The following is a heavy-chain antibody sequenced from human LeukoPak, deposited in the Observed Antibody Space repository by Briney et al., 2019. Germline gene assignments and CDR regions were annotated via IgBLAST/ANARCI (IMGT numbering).Heavy chain of an antibody. CDR1: GYTFTSYD. Sequence: ASVKVSCKASGYTFTSYDINWVRQATGQGLEWMGWMNPKSGNTGYAQKFQGRVTMTRNTSISTAYMELSSLRSEDTAVYYCARGWYYDILTGYYDHNWLDPWGQGTLVTVSS. V-gene: IGHV1-8*01. CDR2: MNPKSGNT. CDR3: ARGWYYDILTGYYDHNWLDP. D-gene: IGHD3-9*01. J-gene: IGHJ5*02.